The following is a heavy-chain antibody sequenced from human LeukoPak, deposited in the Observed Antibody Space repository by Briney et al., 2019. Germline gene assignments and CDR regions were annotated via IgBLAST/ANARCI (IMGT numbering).Heavy chain of an antibody. CDR3: ARDGGYCSSTSCFGGYYYYMDV. D-gene: IGHD2-2*01. CDR1: GFTFSSYW. Sequence: GGSLRLSCAASGFTFSSYWMSWVRQAPGKGLEWVANIKQDGSEKYYVDSVKGRFTISRDNAKNSLYLQMNSLRAEDTAVYYCARDGGYCSSTSCFGGYYYYMDVWGQGTLVTVSS. CDR2: IKQDGSEK. V-gene: IGHV3-7*01. J-gene: IGHJ6*03.